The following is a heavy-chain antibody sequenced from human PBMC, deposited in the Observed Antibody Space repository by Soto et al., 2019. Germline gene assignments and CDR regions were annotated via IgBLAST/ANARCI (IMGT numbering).Heavy chain of an antibody. CDR1: GFTFGNYA. D-gene: IGHD4-17*01. CDR2: IGDSGGSI. Sequence: TGGSLRLSCAASGFTFGNYAMSWVRQAPGKGLEWVSAIGDSGGSIYYADSVKGRFTISRDNSKNTLYLQMNSLRAEDTAVYYCAKERIDYGDLDYWGQGTLVTVSS. J-gene: IGHJ4*02. CDR3: AKERIDYGDLDY. V-gene: IGHV3-23*01.